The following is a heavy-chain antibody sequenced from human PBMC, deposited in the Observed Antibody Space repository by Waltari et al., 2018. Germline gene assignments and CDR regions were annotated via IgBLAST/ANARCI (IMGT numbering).Heavy chain of an antibody. V-gene: IGHV1-2*02. CDR2: NKPNSGDT. CDR1: GYTFTGYY. Sequence: QVQLVQSGAEVKKPGASVKVSCKASGYTFTGYYMHWVRQAPGQGLEWMGCNKPNSGDTTYAQKFQGRVTMTSDTSISTAYMELSSLGSDDTAVYYCGRRENDYWGQGTLVIVSS. D-gene: IGHD1-26*01. CDR3: GRRENDY. J-gene: IGHJ4*02.